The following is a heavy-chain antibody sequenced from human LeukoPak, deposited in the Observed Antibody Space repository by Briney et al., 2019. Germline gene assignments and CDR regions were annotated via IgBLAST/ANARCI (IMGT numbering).Heavy chain of an antibody. D-gene: IGHD2-2*01. Sequence: PSETLSLTCTVSGGSISSSSYYWGWIRQPPGKGLEWIGSIYYSGSTYYNPSLKSRVTISVDTSKNQFPLKLSSVTAADTAVYYCARVVPADYYYYYYMDVWGKGTTVTVSS. CDR3: ARVVPADYYYYYYMDV. V-gene: IGHV4-39*06. CDR1: GGSISSSSYY. CDR2: IYYSGST. J-gene: IGHJ6*03.